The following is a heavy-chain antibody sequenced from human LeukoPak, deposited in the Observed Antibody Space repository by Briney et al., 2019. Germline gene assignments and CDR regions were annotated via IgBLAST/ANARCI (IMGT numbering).Heavy chain of an antibody. J-gene: IGHJ4*02. Sequence: SQTLSLTCTVSGGSISSGGYYWSRIRQHPGKGLEWIGYIYYSGSTYYNPSLKSRVTISVDTSKNQFSLKLSSVTAADTAVYYCAREGLGSGAQVDYWGQGTLVTVSS. CDR3: AREGLGSGAQVDY. V-gene: IGHV4-31*03. D-gene: IGHD3-10*01. CDR2: IYYSGST. CDR1: GGSISSGGYY.